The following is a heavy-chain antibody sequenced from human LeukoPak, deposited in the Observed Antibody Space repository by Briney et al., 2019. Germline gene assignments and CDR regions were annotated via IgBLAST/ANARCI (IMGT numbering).Heavy chain of an antibody. CDR1: GFTFSFYA. CDR3: AKGQQLYHGALDF. D-gene: IGHD6-13*01. Sequence: GGSLRLSCAASGFTFSFYAMSWVREAPGKGLEWVSVISGRGESTKYADSVKGRFTISRDNSKNTLYLQLNSLRAEDSAVYYCAKGQQLYHGALDFWGQGTLVTVSS. CDR2: ISGRGEST. V-gene: IGHV3-23*01. J-gene: IGHJ4*02.